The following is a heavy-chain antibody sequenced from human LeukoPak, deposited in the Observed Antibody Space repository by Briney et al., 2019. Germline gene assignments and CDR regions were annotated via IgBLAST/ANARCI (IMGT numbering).Heavy chain of an antibody. V-gene: IGHV5-51*01. Sequence: GESLKISCKGSGYSFTSYWIGWVRQMPGKGLEWMGIIYPGDSDTRYSPSFQGQVTISADKSINTAYLQWSSLKASDTAMYYCAGHVAHSNYLYYGMDVWGQGTTVTVSS. CDR1: GYSFTSYW. CDR2: IYPGDSDT. D-gene: IGHD4-11*01. CDR3: AGHVAHSNYLYYGMDV. J-gene: IGHJ6*02.